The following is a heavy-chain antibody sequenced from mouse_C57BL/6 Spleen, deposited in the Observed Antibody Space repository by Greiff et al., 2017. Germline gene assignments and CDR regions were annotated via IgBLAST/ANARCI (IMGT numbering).Heavy chain of an antibody. D-gene: IGHD2-1*01. V-gene: IGHV5-17*01. CDR1: GFTFSDYG. CDR3: ARCGNYVNYYAMGY. CDR2: ISSGSSAF. J-gene: IGHJ4*01. Sequence: VKLVESGGGLVKPVGSLKLSCAASGFTFSDYGMYWVRQAPEKGLEWVAYISSGSSAFYYADTVTGRFTSSRDDAKNTLFLQKTRLRSDDTAMLYWARCGNYVNYYAMGYWGQGTSVTVSS.